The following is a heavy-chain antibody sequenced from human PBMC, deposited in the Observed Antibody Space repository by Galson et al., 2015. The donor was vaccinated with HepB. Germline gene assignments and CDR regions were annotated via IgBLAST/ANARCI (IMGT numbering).Heavy chain of an antibody. V-gene: IGHV1-3*01. CDR1: AYTFTRHA. Sequence: SVKVSCKASAYTFTRHAIHWVRHAPGQRLEWMGWINVGNGNTKYSQKFQGRVTITRDTSARTAYMELSSLRSGDTAVYYCAREGATGYPFETFDMWGQGTMVTVSS. CDR2: INVGNGNT. J-gene: IGHJ3*02. CDR3: AREGATGYPFETFDM. D-gene: IGHD5-12*01.